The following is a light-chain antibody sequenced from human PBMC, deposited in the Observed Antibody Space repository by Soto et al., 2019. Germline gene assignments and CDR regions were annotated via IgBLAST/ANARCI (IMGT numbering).Light chain of an antibody. V-gene: IGKV3-20*01. CDR1: QSASSSY. CDR3: QHYARSVGT. Sequence: EIVLTQSPGTLSLSPGERATVSCRASQSASSSYFAWYQQKPGQAPRLLISGASNRATGIPDRFSGSGSGTDLTLTISRREREDFAVDYCQHYARSVGTFGQGTRVEIK. J-gene: IGKJ1*01. CDR2: GAS.